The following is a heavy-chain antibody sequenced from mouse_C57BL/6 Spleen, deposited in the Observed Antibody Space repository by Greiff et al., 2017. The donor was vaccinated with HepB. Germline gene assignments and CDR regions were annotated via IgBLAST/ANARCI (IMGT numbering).Heavy chain of an antibody. V-gene: IGHV6-6*01. D-gene: IGHD4-1*02. J-gene: IGHJ1*03. CDR1: GFTFSDAW. Sequence: EVQLVESGGGLVQPGGSMKLSCAASGFTFSDAWMDWVRQSPEKGLEWVAEIRNKANNHATYYAESVKGRFTISRDDSKSSVYLQMNSLRAEDTGIYYCTRQLDSYWYFDVWGTGTTVTVSS. CDR3: TRQLDSYWYFDV. CDR2: IRNKANNHAT.